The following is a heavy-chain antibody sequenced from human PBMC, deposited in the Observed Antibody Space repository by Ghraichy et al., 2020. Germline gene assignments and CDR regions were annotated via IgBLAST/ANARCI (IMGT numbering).Heavy chain of an antibody. CDR2: ISSSSSYI. Sequence: GESLNISCAASGFTFSSYSMNWVRQAPGKGLEWVSSISSSSSYIYYADSVKGRFTISRDNAKNSLYLQMNSLRAEDTAVYYCARVFEEVTTAPFDYWGQGTLVTVSS. V-gene: IGHV3-21*01. D-gene: IGHD4-17*01. CDR3: ARVFEEVTTAPFDY. CDR1: GFTFSSYS. J-gene: IGHJ4*02.